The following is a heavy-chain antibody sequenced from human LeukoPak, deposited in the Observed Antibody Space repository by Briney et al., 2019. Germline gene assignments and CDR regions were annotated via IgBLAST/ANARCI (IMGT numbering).Heavy chain of an antibody. CDR3: PRALLVVTGIPPYPDGMHL. CDR2: ITSRSNFI. Sequence: GGPLRLPCAVPGFPFSSHSMIWVRHAPGKGLQWLSSITSRSNFIFYLGSVARRFPLSTDNPKNPLHLQMTSLRAEDTAVYSCPRALLVVTGIPPYPDGMHLWPQGTPPPVSS. D-gene: IGHD2-21*02. V-gene: IGHV3-21*01. J-gene: IGHJ6*02. CDR1: GFPFSSHS.